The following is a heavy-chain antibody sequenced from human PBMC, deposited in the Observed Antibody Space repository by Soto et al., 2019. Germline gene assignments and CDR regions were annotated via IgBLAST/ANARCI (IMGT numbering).Heavy chain of an antibody. V-gene: IGHV3-23*01. CDR1: GFTFSNYA. J-gene: IGHJ4*02. D-gene: IGHD3-22*01. CDR2: ISGSAVTT. CDR3: ARNSYDRSVHYQYYSDN. Sequence: GGSLRLSCAASGFTFSNYALSWVRQAPGKGLEWVSTISGSAVTTFYADSVKGRFTISRDNSKSTLYLQINSLRVEDTAVYYSARNSYDRSVHYQYYSDNWGQGT.